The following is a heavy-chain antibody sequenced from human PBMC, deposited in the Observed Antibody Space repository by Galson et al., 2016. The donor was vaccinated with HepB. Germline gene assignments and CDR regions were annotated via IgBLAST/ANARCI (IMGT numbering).Heavy chain of an antibody. CDR2: IYYSGDT. CDR3: ARRGGGYQYYYGTDV. J-gene: IGHJ6*04. D-gene: IGHD3-16*01. V-gene: IGHV4-39*01. Sequence: SETLSLTCTVSGGSVSSSSYYWDWVRQPPGEGPGWIGSIYYSGDTYYNPSLKSRVTISVDTSRNQFPLKLNSVTAADTAVYYCARRGGGYQYYYGTDVWGKGTTVTVSS. CDR1: GGSVSSSSYY.